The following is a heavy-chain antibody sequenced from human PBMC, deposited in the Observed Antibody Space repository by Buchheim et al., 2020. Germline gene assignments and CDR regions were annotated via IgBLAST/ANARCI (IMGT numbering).Heavy chain of an antibody. D-gene: IGHD4-17*01. J-gene: IGHJ4*02. Sequence: EVQLVESGGGLVQPGGSLRLACAASGFNFSSYFMNWVRQAPGKGLEWVSYISSSSRTIYYADSVKGRFTISRDNAKNSLYLQMNSLRAEDTAVYYCARDSTYLRGFDYWGQGTL. CDR2: ISSSSRTI. CDR3: ARDSTYLRGFDY. CDR1: GFNFSSYF. V-gene: IGHV3-48*01.